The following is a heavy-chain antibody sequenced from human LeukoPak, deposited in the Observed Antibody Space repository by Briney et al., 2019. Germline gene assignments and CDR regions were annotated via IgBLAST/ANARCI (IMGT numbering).Heavy chain of an antibody. Sequence: ASVKVSCKASGYTFTSYYMHWVRQAPGQGLEWMGWINPNSGGTNYAQKFQGRVTMTRDTSISTAYMELSRLRSDDTAVYYCARVIAAAAAPLCDYWGQGTLVTVSS. D-gene: IGHD6-13*01. CDR3: ARVIAAAAAPLCDY. CDR2: INPNSGGT. V-gene: IGHV1-2*02. CDR1: GYTFTSYY. J-gene: IGHJ4*02.